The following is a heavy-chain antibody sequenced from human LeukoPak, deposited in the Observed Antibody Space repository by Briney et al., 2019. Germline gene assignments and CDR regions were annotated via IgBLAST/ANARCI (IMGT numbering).Heavy chain of an antibody. CDR3: AKGRGYGSTAFEY. CDR1: GFTFSSYA. V-gene: IGHV3-23*01. Sequence: GGSLRLSCAASGFTFSSYAMSWVRQAPGKGLEWVSGISGSGGSTYYADSVKGRFTISRDNSKNTLFLQVSSLRAEDTAVYYCAKGRGYGSTAFEYWGQGTLVTVSS. J-gene: IGHJ4*02. D-gene: IGHD3-10*01. CDR2: ISGSGGST.